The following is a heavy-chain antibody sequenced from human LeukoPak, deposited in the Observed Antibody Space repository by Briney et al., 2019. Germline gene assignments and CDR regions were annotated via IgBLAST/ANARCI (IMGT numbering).Heavy chain of an antibody. Sequence: GGSLRLSCAASGFTFTSYSMNWVRQAPGKGLEWVSSISSSSSYIYYADSVKGRFTLSRDNAKNSLYLQMNSLRVEDTAVDYCARAIQNYYGSGSYYRDAFDIWGQGTMVTVSS. CDR2: ISSSSSYI. CDR1: GFTFTSYS. J-gene: IGHJ3*02. CDR3: ARAIQNYYGSGSYYRDAFDI. D-gene: IGHD3-10*01. V-gene: IGHV3-21*01.